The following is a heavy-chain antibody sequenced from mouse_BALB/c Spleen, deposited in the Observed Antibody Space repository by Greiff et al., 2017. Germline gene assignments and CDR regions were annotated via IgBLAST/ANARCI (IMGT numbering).Heavy chain of an antibody. CDR3: ASSDGYYAMDY. D-gene: IGHD2-3*01. CDR1: GFNIKDTY. V-gene: IGHV14-3*02. J-gene: IGHJ4*01. CDR2: IDPANGNT. Sequence: EVKLVESGAELVKPGASVKLSCTASGFNIKDTYMHWVKQRPEQGLEWIGRIDPANGNTKYDPKFQGKATITADTSSNTAYLQLSSLTSEDTSVYYCASSDGYYAMDYWGQGTSVTVSS.